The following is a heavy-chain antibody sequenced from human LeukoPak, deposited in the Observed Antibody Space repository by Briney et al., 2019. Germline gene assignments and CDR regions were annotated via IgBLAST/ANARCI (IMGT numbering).Heavy chain of an antibody. D-gene: IGHD2-21*01. V-gene: IGHV3-23*01. Sequence: PGGSLRLSCEASEFTFSRFAMSWIRQPPGTGLEWVSTLSGSGGATYYADSVKGRFTTSRDNSKDTLYLQMDNLRADDTAVYYCAKHLGSHSFLFYYTDVWGKGTSVIVSS. CDR1: EFTFSRFA. CDR3: AKHLGSHSFLFYYTDV. J-gene: IGHJ6*03. CDR2: LSGSGGAT.